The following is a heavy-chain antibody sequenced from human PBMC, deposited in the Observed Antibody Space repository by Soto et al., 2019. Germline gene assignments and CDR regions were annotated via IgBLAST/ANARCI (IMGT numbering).Heavy chain of an antibody. V-gene: IGHV3-33*01. Sequence: GGSLRLSCAASGFTFSSYGMHWVRQAPGKGLEWVAVIWYDGSNKYYADSVKGRFTISRDNSKNTLYLQMNSLRAEDTAVYYCARDGQYSGYGQEDYWGQGTLVTVSS. CDR2: IWYDGSNK. CDR1: GFTFSSYG. D-gene: IGHD5-12*01. J-gene: IGHJ4*02. CDR3: ARDGQYSGYGQEDY.